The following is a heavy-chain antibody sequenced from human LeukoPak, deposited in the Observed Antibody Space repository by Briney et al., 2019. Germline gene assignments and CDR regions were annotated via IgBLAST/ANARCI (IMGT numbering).Heavy chain of an antibody. D-gene: IGHD6-19*01. Sequence: SETLSLTCNVSGGSISSGDYSWSWIRQPPGKGLEWVAHISYTGSTYYNPSLMGRFTISIDRSKNQFSLKGSVTAADTAVYYCTRDRGQWVVDYWGQGTLVTVSS. V-gene: IGHV4-30-4*01. CDR1: GGSISSGDYS. J-gene: IGHJ4*02. CDR3: TRDRGQWVVDY. CDR2: ISYTGST.